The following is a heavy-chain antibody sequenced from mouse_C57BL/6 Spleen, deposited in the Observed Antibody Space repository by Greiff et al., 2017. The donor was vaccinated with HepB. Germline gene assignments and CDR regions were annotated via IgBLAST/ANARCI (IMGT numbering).Heavy chain of an antibody. V-gene: IGHV5-12*01. D-gene: IGHD1-1*01. Sequence: DVMLVESGGGLVQPGGSLKLSCAASGFTFSDYYMYWVRQTPEKRLEWVAYISNGGGSTYYPDTVKGRFTISRYNAKTTLYLQRSRLKSEDTAMYYCGRQGNYYGSYWYFDVWGTGTTVTVSS. CDR2: ISNGGGST. J-gene: IGHJ1*03. CDR3: GRQGNYYGSYWYFDV. CDR1: GFTFSDYY.